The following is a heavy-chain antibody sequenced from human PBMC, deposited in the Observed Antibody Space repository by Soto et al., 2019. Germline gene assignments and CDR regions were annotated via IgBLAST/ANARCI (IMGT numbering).Heavy chain of an antibody. CDR3: AREVGHMDV. D-gene: IGHD2-2*01. CDR1: GYTFTTYG. V-gene: IGHV1-18*04. CDR2: VSPYNGDT. Sequence: ASVKVSCKASGYTFTTYGINWVRQAPGQGLEWMGWVSPYNGDTTYAQKVQGRVTMTTDTSTRTAYLELRSLRSDDTAVYYCAREVGHMDVWGQGTTVTISS. J-gene: IGHJ6*02.